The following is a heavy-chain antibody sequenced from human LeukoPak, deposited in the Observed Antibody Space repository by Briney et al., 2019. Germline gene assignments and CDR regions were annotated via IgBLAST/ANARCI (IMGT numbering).Heavy chain of an antibody. J-gene: IGHJ5*01. V-gene: IGHV3-9*01. CDR1: GFTFDDYA. CDR3: AKDRPIMHFDP. Sequence: GRSLRLSCAASGFTFDDYAMHWVRQAPGKGLEWVSGISWNSGSIGYADSAKGRFTISRDNSKNTLYLQMSSLRAEDTAVYYCAKDRPIMHFDPWGQGTLVTVSS. D-gene: IGHD2-8*01. CDR2: ISWNSGSI.